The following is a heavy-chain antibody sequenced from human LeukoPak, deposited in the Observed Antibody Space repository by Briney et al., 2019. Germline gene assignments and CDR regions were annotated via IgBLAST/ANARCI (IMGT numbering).Heavy chain of an antibody. CDR1: GFTFSNAW. CDR2: IKSKTDGGTT. J-gene: IGHJ1*01. V-gene: IGHV3-15*01. CDR3: TTERVDPGFGPEYFQH. Sequence: GGSLRLSCAASGFTFSNAWMSWVRQAPGKGLEWVGRIKSKTDGGTTDYAAPVKGRFTISRDDSKNTLYLQMNGLKTEDTAVYYCTTERVDPGFGPEYFQHWGQGTLVTVSS. D-gene: IGHD3-10*01.